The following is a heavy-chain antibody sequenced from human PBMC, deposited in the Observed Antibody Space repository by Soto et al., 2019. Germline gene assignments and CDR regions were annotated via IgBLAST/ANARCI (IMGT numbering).Heavy chain of an antibody. D-gene: IGHD2-15*01. CDR2: IIPMFDTP. V-gene: IGHV1-69*12. Sequence: QVQLVQSGAEVKKPGSSVKVSCKASGGTFSSDSFSWVRQAPVQGLEWMGGIIPMFDTPIYAQKFQDRVTITADESTSTADMQLSSLRSGDTAVYYCARSGGLDRDFNYWGQGSLVTVSS. J-gene: IGHJ4*02. CDR3: ARSGGLDRDFNY. CDR1: GGTFSSDS.